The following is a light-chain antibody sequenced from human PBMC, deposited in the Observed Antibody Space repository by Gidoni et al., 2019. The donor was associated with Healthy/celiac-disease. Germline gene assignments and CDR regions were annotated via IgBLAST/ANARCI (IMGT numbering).Light chain of an antibody. V-gene: IGKV3-11*01. Sequence: EIVLTHSPATLSLSPGERATLSCRASQSVSSYLAWYQQKPGQAPRLLIYESSNRATGIPARFSGSGSGTDFTLTISSLEPEDFAVYYCQQRSNWPPSFGPXTKVDIK. CDR3: QQRSNWPPS. J-gene: IGKJ3*01. CDR2: ESS. CDR1: QSVSSY.